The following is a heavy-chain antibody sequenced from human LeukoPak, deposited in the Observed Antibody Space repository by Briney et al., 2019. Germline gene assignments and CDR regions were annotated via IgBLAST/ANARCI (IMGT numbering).Heavy chain of an antibody. CDR2: IYYSGST. CDR3: ARLCWGGAFDI. Sequence: SETLSLTCTVSGGSISSSSYYWGWIRQPPGKGLEWIGSIYYSGSTYYNPSLKSRVTISVDTSNNQFSLKLSSVTAADTAVYYCARLCWGGAFDIWGQGTMVTVSS. CDR1: GGSISSSSYY. V-gene: IGHV4-39*01. J-gene: IGHJ3*02. D-gene: IGHD3-16*01.